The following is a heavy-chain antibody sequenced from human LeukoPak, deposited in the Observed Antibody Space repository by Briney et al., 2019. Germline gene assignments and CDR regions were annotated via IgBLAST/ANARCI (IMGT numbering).Heavy chain of an antibody. CDR2: ISYDGSNK. CDR1: GFTFSSYG. Sequence: PGGSLRLSCAASGFTFSSYGTHWVRQAPGKGLEWVAVISYDGSNKYYADSVKGRFTISRDNSKNTLYLQMNSLRAEDTAVYYCAKDLNYYGSGIRSSIDYWGQGTLVTVSS. CDR3: AKDLNYYGSGIRSSIDY. V-gene: IGHV3-30*18. J-gene: IGHJ4*02. D-gene: IGHD3-10*01.